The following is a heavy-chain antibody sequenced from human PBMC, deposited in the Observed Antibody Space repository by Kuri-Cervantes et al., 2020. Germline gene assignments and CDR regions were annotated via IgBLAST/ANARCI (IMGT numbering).Heavy chain of an antibody. V-gene: IGHV3-30-3*01. Sequence: GGSLRLSCAASGFTFSSYAMHWVRQAPGKGLEWVAVISYDGSNKYYADSVKGRFTISRDNSKNTLYLQMNSLRAEDTAVYYCARDPGYSSGWYFVQIDYRGQGTLVTVSS. CDR3: ARDPGYSSGWYFVQIDY. CDR1: GFTFSSYA. D-gene: IGHD6-19*01. CDR2: ISYDGSNK. J-gene: IGHJ4*02.